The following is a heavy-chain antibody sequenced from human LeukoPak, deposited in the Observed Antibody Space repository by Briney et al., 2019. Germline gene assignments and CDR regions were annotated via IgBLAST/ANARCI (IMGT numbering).Heavy chain of an antibody. D-gene: IGHD2-2*01. CDR3: ASTLGYCSSTSCYLSAFDI. Sequence: ASVKVSCKASGYTFTSYDINWVRQATGQGLEWMGWMNPNSGNTGYAQKFQGRVTMTRNTSISTAYMGLSSLRSEDTAVYYCASTLGYCSSTSCYLSAFDIWGQGTMVTVSS. CDR1: GYTFTSYD. J-gene: IGHJ3*02. CDR2: MNPNSGNT. V-gene: IGHV1-8*01.